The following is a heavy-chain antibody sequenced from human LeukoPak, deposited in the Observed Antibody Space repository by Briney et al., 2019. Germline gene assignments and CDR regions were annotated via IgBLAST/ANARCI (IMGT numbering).Heavy chain of an antibody. J-gene: IGHJ5*02. D-gene: IGHD6-13*01. CDR1: GGTFSSYA. CDR2: IIPIFGTA. CDR3: AMGPRAYSSSWYGWFDP. V-gene: IGHV1-69*05. Sequence: GASVKVSCKASGGTFSSYAISWVRQAPGQGLEWMGGIIPIFGTANYAQKFRGRVTITTDESTSTAYMELSSLRSEDTAVYYCAMGPRAYSSSWYGWFDPWGQGTLVTVSS.